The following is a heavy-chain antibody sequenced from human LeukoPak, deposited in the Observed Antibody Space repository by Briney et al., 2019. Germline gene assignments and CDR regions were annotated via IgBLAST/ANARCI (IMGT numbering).Heavy chain of an antibody. CDR2: MHTSGST. J-gene: IGHJ4*02. CDR3: ARIIAAAFDY. Sequence: SETLSLTCTVSGDSISGYYWTWIRQPAGKGLEWIGRMHTSGSTNYNPSLKSRVTVSVDTSKNQFSLRLTSVTAADTAVYYCARIIAAAFDYWGQGTLVTVSS. CDR1: GDSISGYY. D-gene: IGHD6-13*01. V-gene: IGHV4-4*07.